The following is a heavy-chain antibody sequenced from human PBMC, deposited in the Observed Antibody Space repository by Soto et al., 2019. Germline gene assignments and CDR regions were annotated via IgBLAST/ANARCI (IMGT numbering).Heavy chain of an antibody. J-gene: IGHJ4*02. CDR3: TPDLSGGSGSYFPD. CDR1: GCNFIDAW. Sequence: GGPHRLPYAASGCNFIDAWMSWVRQATGKGLEWVGRIKSKVDGGATDYAAPVKGRFTISRDDSKNTLYLQLNSLKTEDTAVYYSTPDLSGGSGSYFPDWGQGTVVTVSS. CDR2: IKSKVDGGAT. D-gene: IGHD3-10*01. V-gene: IGHV3-15*01.